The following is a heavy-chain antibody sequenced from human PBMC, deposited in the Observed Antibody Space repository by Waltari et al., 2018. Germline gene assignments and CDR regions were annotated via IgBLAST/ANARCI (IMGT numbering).Heavy chain of an antibody. V-gene: IGHV5-51*01. Sequence: EVQLVQSGAEVKKPGDSLKISCKGSGYSFSTYWIGWVRQMPGKGLEWMGIIYPGDSDSRYSPSFQGQVTISVDKSSSTAYLQWSSLKASDTAMYYCARPISVAGTQYAYDIWGQGTMVTVSS. D-gene: IGHD6-19*01. J-gene: IGHJ3*02. CDR1: GYSFSTYW. CDR2: IYPGDSDS. CDR3: ARPISVAGTQYAYDI.